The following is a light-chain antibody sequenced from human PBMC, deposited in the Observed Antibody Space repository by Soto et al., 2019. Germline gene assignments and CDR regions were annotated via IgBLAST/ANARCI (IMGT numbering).Light chain of an antibody. J-gene: IGKJ1*01. CDR1: QSVSYW. CDR3: QHYNTYSEA. CDR2: AAS. V-gene: IGKV1-5*01. Sequence: QMPQSHTTLSASVGARVTITCRASQSVSYWLAWYQQTPGKAPKLLIYAASTLQSGVPSRFSGGGSGTEFTLTISSLQPDDFATYYCQHYNTYSEAFGRGTKVDIK.